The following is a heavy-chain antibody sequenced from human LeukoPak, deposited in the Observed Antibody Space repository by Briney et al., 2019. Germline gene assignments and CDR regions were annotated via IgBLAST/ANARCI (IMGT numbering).Heavy chain of an antibody. V-gene: IGHV3-23*01. Sequence: GGSLRLSCAASGFTFSNYAMSWVRQAPGKGLEWVSAITGSGGNTYYADSVKGRFTISRDNSKNTVFLQMNSLRAGDTAVYYCAKWGDYDVLTGYYVSDYWGQGTLVTVSS. CDR1: GFTFSNYA. D-gene: IGHD3-9*01. J-gene: IGHJ4*02. CDR2: ITGSGGNT. CDR3: AKWGDYDVLTGYYVSDY.